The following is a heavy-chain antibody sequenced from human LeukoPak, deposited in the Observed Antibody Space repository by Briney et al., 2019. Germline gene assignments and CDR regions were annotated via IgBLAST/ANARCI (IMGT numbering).Heavy chain of an antibody. CDR1: GGTFSSYA. V-gene: IGHV1-69*13. CDR3: ARDLRSYYGSGSYYPSDYYYYGMDV. J-gene: IGHJ6*02. CDR2: IIPIFGTA. D-gene: IGHD3-10*01. Sequence: SVTVSCTASGGTFSSYAISWVRQAPGQGLEWMGGIIPIFGTANYAQKFQGRVTITADESTSTAYMELSSLRSEDTAVYYCARDLRSYYGSGSYYPSDYYYYGMDVWGQGTTVTVSS.